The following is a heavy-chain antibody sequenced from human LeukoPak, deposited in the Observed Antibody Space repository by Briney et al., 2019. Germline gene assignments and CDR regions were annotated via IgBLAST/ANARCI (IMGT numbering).Heavy chain of an antibody. V-gene: IGHV4-4*02. D-gene: IGHD3-22*01. CDR2: IYHSGGT. CDR1: GGSISSNNW. Sequence: PSETLSLTCAVSGGSISSNNWWSWVRQPPGKGLEWIGEIYHSGGTNYNPSLKSRVTISVDKSKNQFSLDLSSVTAADTAVYYCARHGRIDSTGGLYYFDYWGQGTLVTVSS. J-gene: IGHJ4*02. CDR3: ARHGRIDSTGGLYYFDY.